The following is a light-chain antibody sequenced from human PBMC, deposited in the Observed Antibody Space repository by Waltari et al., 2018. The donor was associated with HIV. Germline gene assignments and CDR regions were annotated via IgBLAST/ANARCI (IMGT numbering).Light chain of an antibody. CDR1: SSDVGGYDY. V-gene: IGLV2-8*01. CDR2: GVT. J-gene: IGLJ2*01. Sequence: QSALTQPPSASGSLGQSVTLSCTGTSSDVGGYDYVSWYYQPPGKAPKLLLYGVTTRPSGVPDRFSGSKCGNTASLPVSDLHAEDEGDYFCSSYADSSSVFFGGGTTLTVL. CDR3: SSYADSSSVF.